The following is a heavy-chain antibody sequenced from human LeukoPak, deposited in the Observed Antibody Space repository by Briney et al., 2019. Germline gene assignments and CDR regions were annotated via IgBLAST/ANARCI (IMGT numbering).Heavy chain of an antibody. CDR2: IKQDGSEK. J-gene: IGHJ4*02. V-gene: IGHV3-7*01. Sequence: GGSLRLSCAASGFSFGGFSMSWVRQAPGKGLEWVANIKQDGSEKYYVDSVKGRFTISRDNAKNSLYLQMNSLRAEDTAVYYCARDSSGWYMEYYFDYWGQGTLVTVSS. D-gene: IGHD6-19*01. CDR3: ARDSSGWYMEYYFDY. CDR1: GFSFGGFS.